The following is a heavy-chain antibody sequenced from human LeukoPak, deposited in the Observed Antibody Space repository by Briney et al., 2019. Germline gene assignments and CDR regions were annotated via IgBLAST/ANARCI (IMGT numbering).Heavy chain of an antibody. V-gene: IGHV3-7*01. Sequence: GGSLRLSCAASGFTFRSYWMSWVRQAPGKGLEWVANINQGGSEKYYVDSVKGRFTISRDNARNSLYLQMNSLRAEDTAVYDCARGYTPGGWYDRARYFMDVWGKGTTVTVSS. J-gene: IGHJ6*03. CDR2: INQGGSEK. D-gene: IGHD6-19*01. CDR3: ARGYTPGGWYDRARYFMDV. CDR1: GFTFRSYW.